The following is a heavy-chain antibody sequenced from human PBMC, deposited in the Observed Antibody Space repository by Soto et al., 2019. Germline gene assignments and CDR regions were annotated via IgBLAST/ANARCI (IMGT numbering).Heavy chain of an antibody. J-gene: IGHJ6*02. V-gene: IGHV4-31*03. CDR1: GGSITGAYY. D-gene: IGHD2-15*01. CDR2: IHYRGTT. Sequence: SETLSLTCNVSGGSITGAYYWNWIRQHPGKGLEWIGSIHYRGTTDYNPSLKSRITISLDRSKNQFALKLSSVTAADTAVYYCARVRDSFGLDVWGQGTKGTVSS. CDR3: ARVRDSFGLDV.